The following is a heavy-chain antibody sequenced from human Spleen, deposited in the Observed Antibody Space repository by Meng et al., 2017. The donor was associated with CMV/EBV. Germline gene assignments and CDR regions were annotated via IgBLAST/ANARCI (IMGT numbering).Heavy chain of an antibody. CDR1: GFTFSSYW. D-gene: IGHD3-22*01. Sequence: GESLKISCAASGFTFSSYWMHWVRQAPGKGLVWVSRINSDGSRTSYADSVKGRFTISRDNAKNTLYLQMNSLRGEDTAVYYCARVTYYYDSSGYGRALYYFDYWGQGTLVTVSS. CDR2: INSDGSRT. V-gene: IGHV3-74*01. J-gene: IGHJ4*02. CDR3: ARVTYYYDSSGYGRALYYFDY.